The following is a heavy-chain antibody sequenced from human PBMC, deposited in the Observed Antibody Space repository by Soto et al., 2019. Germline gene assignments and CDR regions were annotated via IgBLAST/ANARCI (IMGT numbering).Heavy chain of an antibody. V-gene: IGHV4-4*07. CDR3: ARFGYSSLSDWYFDL. D-gene: IGHD2-2*03. CDR1: GGSMRNYY. J-gene: IGHJ2*01. Sequence: QVQLQESGPGLVKPSETLSLTCAVSGGSMRNYYWGWIRQPAGKGLEWIGRVYTNGDTTYKPSLRSRVPMSADTSKNQFSLKLNSVTAADTAVYYGARFGYSSLSDWYFDLWGRGTLVTVSS. CDR2: VYTNGDT.